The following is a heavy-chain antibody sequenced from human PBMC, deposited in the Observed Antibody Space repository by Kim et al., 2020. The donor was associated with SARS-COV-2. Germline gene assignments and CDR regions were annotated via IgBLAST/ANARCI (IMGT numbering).Heavy chain of an antibody. CDR3: ASSHNLHIAVAAYDAFDI. CDR2: IYPGDSDT. D-gene: IGHD6-19*01. Sequence: GESLKISCKSSGYSFTSYWIGWVRQMPGKGLEWMGIIYPGDSDTRYSPSFQGQVTISADKSISTAYLQWSSLKASDTAIYYCASSHNLHIAVAAYDAFDIWGQGTMVTVSS. V-gene: IGHV5-51*01. J-gene: IGHJ3*02. CDR1: GYSFTSYW.